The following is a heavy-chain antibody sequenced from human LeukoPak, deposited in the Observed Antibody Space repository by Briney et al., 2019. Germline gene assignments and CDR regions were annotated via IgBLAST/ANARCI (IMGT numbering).Heavy chain of an antibody. CDR1: GYTFTGYY. CDR2: INPNGGGT. Sequence: ASVKVSCKASGYTFTGYYIHWVRLAPGQGLEWMGWINPNGGGTNYAQKFQGWVTMTRDTSISTAYLDLSSLRSDDTAVYYCARSHDYTNYVGPWGQGTLVTVSS. D-gene: IGHD4-11*01. CDR3: ARSHDYTNYVGP. V-gene: IGHV1-2*04. J-gene: IGHJ5*02.